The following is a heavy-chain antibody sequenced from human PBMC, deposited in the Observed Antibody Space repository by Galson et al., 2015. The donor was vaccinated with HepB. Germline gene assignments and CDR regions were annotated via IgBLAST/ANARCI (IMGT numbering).Heavy chain of an antibody. V-gene: IGHV3-49*03. Sequence: SLRLSCAASGFTFGDYAMSWFHQAPGKGLEWVGFIRSKAYGGTTEYAASVKGRFTISRDDSKSIAYLQMNSLKTEDTAVYYCTREGRRWLQWLTAEDYWGQGTLVTVSS. CDR1: GFTFGDYA. CDR3: TREGRRWLQWLTAEDY. CDR2: IRSKAYGGTT. J-gene: IGHJ4*02. D-gene: IGHD5-24*01.